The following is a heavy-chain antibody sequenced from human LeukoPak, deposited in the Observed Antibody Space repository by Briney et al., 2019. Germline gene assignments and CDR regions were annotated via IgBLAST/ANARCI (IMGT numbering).Heavy chain of an antibody. CDR1: GGSISSYY. J-gene: IGHJ5*02. CDR3: ARVRRDYGSGSYLTRGFDP. Sequence: SETLSLTCTVSGGSISSYYWGWIRQPPGKGLEWIGSIYYSGSTYYNPSLKSRVTISVDTSKNQFSLKLSSVTAADTAVYYCARVRRDYGSGSYLTRGFDPWGQGALVTVSS. V-gene: IGHV4-39*07. D-gene: IGHD3-10*01. CDR2: IYYSGST.